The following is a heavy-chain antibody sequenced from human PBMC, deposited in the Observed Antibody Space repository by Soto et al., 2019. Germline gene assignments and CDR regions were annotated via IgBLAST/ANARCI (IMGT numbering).Heavy chain of an antibody. Sequence: SQTLSLTGAISGVSVSSNSAAWNWIRQSPSRSLEWLGRTYYRSKWYNDYAVSVKSRITINPDTSKNQFSLQLNSVTPKDTAVYYFARGHPGLGSSADFDIWGQGTMGPVSS. J-gene: IGHJ3*02. CDR3: ARGHPGLGSSADFDI. CDR1: GVSVSSNSAA. CDR2: TYYRSKWYN. V-gene: IGHV6-1*01. D-gene: IGHD5-18*01.